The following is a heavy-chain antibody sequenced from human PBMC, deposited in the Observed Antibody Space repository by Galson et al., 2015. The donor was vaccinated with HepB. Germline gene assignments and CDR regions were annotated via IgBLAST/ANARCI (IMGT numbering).Heavy chain of an antibody. CDR1: GDSVSSNSAA. Sequence: CAISGDSVSSNSAAWNWIRQSPSRGLEWLGRTHYRSKWYNDYAVSVKSRIIINPDTSKNQFSLQLNSVTPEDTALYYCARGKYNSGWYWFDSWGQGTLVTVSS. J-gene: IGHJ5*01. CDR2: THYRSKWYN. V-gene: IGHV6-1*01. CDR3: ARGKYNSGWYWFDS. D-gene: IGHD6-25*01.